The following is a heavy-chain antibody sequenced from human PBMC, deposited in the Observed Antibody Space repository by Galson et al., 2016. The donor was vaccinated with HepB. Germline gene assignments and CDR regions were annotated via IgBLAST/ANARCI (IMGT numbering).Heavy chain of an antibody. D-gene: IGHD2-8*02. J-gene: IGHJ6*02. Sequence: SLRLSCAASGFTVSSNYMSWVRQAPGKGLEWVSVVYSSGNTYYAGSVKGRLTTSSDNSTNTPYLQMNSLRAEDTAVYYCAGGTGGKYYYGMDVGGQGTTVTV. V-gene: IGHV3-53*01. CDR2: VYSSGNT. CDR3: AGGTGGKYYYGMDV. CDR1: GFTVSSNY.